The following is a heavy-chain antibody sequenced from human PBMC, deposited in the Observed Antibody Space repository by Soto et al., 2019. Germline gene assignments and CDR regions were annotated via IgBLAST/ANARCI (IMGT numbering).Heavy chain of an antibody. CDR3: ARTNYDFWSGHRLYFDY. V-gene: IGHV4-34*01. D-gene: IGHD3-3*01. CDR1: GGSFSGYY. CDR2: INHSGST. Sequence: KPSETLSLTCAVYGGSFSGYYWSWIRQPPGKGLEWIGEINHSGSTNYNPSLKSRVTISVDTSKNQFSLKLSSVTAADTAVYYCARTNYDFWSGHRLYFDYWGQGTLVTVSS. J-gene: IGHJ4*02.